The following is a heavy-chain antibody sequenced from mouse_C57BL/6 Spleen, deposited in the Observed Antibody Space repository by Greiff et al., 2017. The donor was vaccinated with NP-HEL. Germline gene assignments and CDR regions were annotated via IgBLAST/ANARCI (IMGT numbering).Heavy chain of an antibody. CDR3: ARWGAYDHGLYAMDY. CDR1: GYAFSSSW. J-gene: IGHJ4*01. D-gene: IGHD2-12*01. V-gene: IGHV1-82*01. Sequence: VQLQQSGPELVKPGASVKISCKASGYAFSSSWMNWVKQRPGKGLEWIGRIYPGDGDTNYNGKFKGKATLTADKSSSTAYMQLSSLTSEDSAVYFCARWGAYDHGLYAMDYWGQGTSVTVSS. CDR2: IYPGDGDT.